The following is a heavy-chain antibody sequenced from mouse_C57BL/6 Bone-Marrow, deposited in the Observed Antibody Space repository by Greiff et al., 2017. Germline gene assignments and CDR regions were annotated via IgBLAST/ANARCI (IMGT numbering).Heavy chain of an antibody. V-gene: IGHV1-64*01. CDR3: AGWLLRGGFAY. J-gene: IGHJ3*01. CDR2: IHPNSGST. D-gene: IGHD2-3*01. CDR1: GYTFTSYW. Sequence: QVQLQQPGAELVKPGASVKLSCKASGYTFTSYWMHWVKQRPGQGLEWIGMIHPNSGSTNYNEKFKSKATLTVDKSSGTAYMQLSSLTSEDSAVYSCAGWLLRGGFAYWGQGTLVTVSA.